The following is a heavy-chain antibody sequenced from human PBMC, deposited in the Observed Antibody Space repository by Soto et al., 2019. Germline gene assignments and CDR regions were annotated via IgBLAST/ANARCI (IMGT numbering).Heavy chain of an antibody. Sequence: QLHLVQSGAVVKKPGASVTVSCSASGYPVTAYYMHWVRQAPGRGLEWMGGINPATGAAKYTQTFRGRVTMTRDTSTSTVLMDLGALTSGDPAVFSWAGGGGVGVAGSAAFDMWGQGTLVTVSS. CDR2: INPATGAA. CDR3: AGGGGVGVAGSAAFDM. CDR1: GYPVTAYY. V-gene: IGHV1-2*02. J-gene: IGHJ3*02. D-gene: IGHD3-3*01.